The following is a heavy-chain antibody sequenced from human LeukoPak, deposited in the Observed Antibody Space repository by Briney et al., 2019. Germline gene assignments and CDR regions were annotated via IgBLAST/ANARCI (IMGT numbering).Heavy chain of an antibody. V-gene: IGHV4-34*01. Sequence: SETLSLTCAVYGGSFSGYYWSWIRQPPGKGLEWIGEINHSGSTNYNPSLKSRVTISVDTSKSQFSLKLSSVTAADTAVYYCARMGRRITMIRGIIPPRYFDYWGQGTLVTVSS. CDR1: GGSFSGYY. J-gene: IGHJ4*02. CDR2: INHSGST. CDR3: ARMGRRITMIRGIIPPRYFDY. D-gene: IGHD3-10*01.